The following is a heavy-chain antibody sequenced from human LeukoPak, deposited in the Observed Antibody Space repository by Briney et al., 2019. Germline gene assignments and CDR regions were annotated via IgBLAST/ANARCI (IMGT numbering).Heavy chain of an antibody. V-gene: IGHV3-48*03. J-gene: IGHJ4*02. CDR2: IGSSGGPT. CDR1: GFSFSIYE. D-gene: IGHD6-13*01. CDR3: ARGGAGGSWYDF. Sequence: PGGSLRLSCVASGFSFSIYEMNWVRQAPGKGLEWVSYIGSSGGPTHYADSVKGRFTISRDNAKTSLYLQMNSLRDEDTAVYYCARGGAGGSWYDFWGQGTLVTVSS.